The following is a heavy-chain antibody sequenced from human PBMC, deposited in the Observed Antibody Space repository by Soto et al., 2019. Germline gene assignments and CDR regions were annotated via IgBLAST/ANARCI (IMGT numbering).Heavy chain of an antibody. D-gene: IGHD3-3*01. Sequence: EVQLVESGGGLGQPGGSLRLSCADSGFTFSCYNMNWVRQAPGRGLSWVSYINRNNGVVSYADSVKGRFTISRDNAKNSMSLQMNSMRDEDTAVYYCAREGKTAFGAVLGPFDYWGQGILVTVSS. CDR2: INRNNGVV. V-gene: IGHV3-48*02. CDR1: GFTFSCYN. J-gene: IGHJ4*02. CDR3: AREGKTAFGAVLGPFDY.